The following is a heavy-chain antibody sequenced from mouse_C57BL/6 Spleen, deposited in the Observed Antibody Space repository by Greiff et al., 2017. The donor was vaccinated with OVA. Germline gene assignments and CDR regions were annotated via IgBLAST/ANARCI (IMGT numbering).Heavy chain of an antibody. V-gene: IGHV1-64*01. J-gene: IGHJ2*01. Sequence: QVQLQQPGAELVKPGASVKLSCKASGYTFTSYWMHWVKQRPGQGLEWIGMIHPNSGSTNYNERFKTMATLTVDKSSSTAYMQLSSLTSEDSAVYYCARGDSYWGQGTTLTVSS. CDR2: IHPNSGST. CDR1: GYTFTSYW. CDR3: ARGDSY.